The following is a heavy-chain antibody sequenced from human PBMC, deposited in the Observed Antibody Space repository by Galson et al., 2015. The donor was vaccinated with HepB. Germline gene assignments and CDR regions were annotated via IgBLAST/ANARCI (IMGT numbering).Heavy chain of an antibody. CDR2: IYPGDSDT. Sequence: QSGAEVKKPGESLKISCKGSGYSFTSYWIGWVRQMPGKGLEWMGIIYPGDSDTRYSTSFQGQVTISADKSISTAYLQWSSLKASDTAMYYCARTEGYCSSTSCYSGYYYYYGMDVWGQGTTVTVSS. CDR3: ARTEGYCSSTSCYSGYYYYYGMDV. V-gene: IGHV5-51*01. CDR1: GYSFTSYW. J-gene: IGHJ6*02. D-gene: IGHD2-2*01.